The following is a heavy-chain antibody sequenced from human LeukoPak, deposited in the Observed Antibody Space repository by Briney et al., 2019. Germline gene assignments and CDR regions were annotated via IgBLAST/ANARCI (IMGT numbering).Heavy chain of an antibody. Sequence: PGESLKISCKGSGYRFTNYWIGWVRQMPGKGLEWMGIIYPGDSETRYSPSFQGQVTISADKSISTAYLQWSSLKASDTAMYYCARLNTDSSSSPFDYWGQGTLVTVSS. D-gene: IGHD6-6*01. CDR1: GYRFTNYW. CDR3: ARLNTDSSSSPFDY. J-gene: IGHJ4*02. CDR2: IYPGDSET. V-gene: IGHV5-51*01.